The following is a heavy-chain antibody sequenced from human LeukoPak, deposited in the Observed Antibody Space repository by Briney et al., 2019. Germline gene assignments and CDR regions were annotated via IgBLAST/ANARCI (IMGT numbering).Heavy chain of an antibody. D-gene: IGHD2-21*02. CDR2: SDPEDGER. J-gene: IGHJ2*01. Sequence: ASVKVSCKVSGSTLSDLSIRWVRQAPGKGLEYVGGSDPEDGERFHAQRFQGRVTMTEDTSMDTAYMELSSLRSEDTAVYYCVTDRARLFWYFDLWGRGTLVTVSS. CDR3: VTDRARLFWYFDL. V-gene: IGHV1-24*01. CDR1: GSTLSDLS.